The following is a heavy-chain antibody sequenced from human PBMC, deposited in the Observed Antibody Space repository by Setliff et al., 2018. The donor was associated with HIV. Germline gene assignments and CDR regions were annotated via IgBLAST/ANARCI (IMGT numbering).Heavy chain of an antibody. CDR2: IYYVGWS. J-gene: IGHJ5*02. V-gene: IGHV4-4*07. CDR3: ARSIHGGGSEPFDT. CDR1: GASLQSYY. D-gene: IGHD3-10*01. Sequence: SETLSLTCSVSGASLQSYYWSWIRQPAGKGLQWIGRIYYVGWSTYNPSLEDRVTMSVDTSNNQFSLSLRSVTAADTAIYYCARSIHGGGSEPFDTWGQGILVTVSS.